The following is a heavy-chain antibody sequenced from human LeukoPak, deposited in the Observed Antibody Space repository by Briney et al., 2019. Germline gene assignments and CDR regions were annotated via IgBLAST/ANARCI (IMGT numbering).Heavy chain of an antibody. CDR3: ARGAYGDPTSFDY. Sequence: KPSETLSLTCTVSGGSISSYYLSWIRQPPGKGLEWIGYIYYSGSTNYNPSLKSRVTISVDTSKNQFSLKLSSVTAADTAVYYCARGAYGDPTSFDYWGQGTLVTVSS. D-gene: IGHD4-17*01. J-gene: IGHJ4*02. CDR1: GGSISSYY. V-gene: IGHV4-59*01. CDR2: IYYSGST.